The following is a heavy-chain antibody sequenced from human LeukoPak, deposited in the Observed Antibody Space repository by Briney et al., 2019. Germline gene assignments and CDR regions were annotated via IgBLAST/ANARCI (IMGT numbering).Heavy chain of an antibody. V-gene: IGHV3-33*01. D-gene: IGHD7-27*01. CDR1: GFTFSSYG. Sequence: PGRSLRLSCAASGFTFSSYGMHWVRQAPGKGLEWVAVIWYDGSNKYYADSVKGRFTISRDNSKNTLYLQMNSLRAEDTAVYYCARDLNWGDFDYWGQGTLVTVSS. J-gene: IGHJ4*02. CDR3: ARDLNWGDFDY. CDR2: IWYDGSNK.